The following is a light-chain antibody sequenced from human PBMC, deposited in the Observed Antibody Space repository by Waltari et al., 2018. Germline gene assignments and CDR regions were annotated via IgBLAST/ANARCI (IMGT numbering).Light chain of an antibody. CDR1: SSDIGSYNY. V-gene: IGLV2-14*01. CDR2: DVN. Sequence: QSALTQPASVSGSPGQSITISCTGTSSDIGSYNYVSWYQQHPGKAPKLMMYDVNNRTSGVSSRCSGSKSGNTASLTISGLQAEDEADYYCSSYTTGTTVIFGGGTKLTVV. J-gene: IGLJ2*01. CDR3: SSYTTGTTVI.